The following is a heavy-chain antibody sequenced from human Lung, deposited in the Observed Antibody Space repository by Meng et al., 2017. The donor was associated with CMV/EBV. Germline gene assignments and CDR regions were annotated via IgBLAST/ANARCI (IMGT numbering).Heavy chain of an antibody. D-gene: IGHD2-2*01. V-gene: IGHV4-39*07. CDR2: IYYSGRT. J-gene: IGHJ4*02. CDR1: GGSISSSSYY. CDR3: ARDRDCRRTSCYDSVF. Sequence: LXCTVSGGSISSSSYYWGWIGQPPGKGLEWIGSIYYSGRTYYKPSLKSRVTISVDTYKNQLSLKLRSVTAADTAVYYCARDRDCRRTSCYDSVFWGQGXLVTVSS.